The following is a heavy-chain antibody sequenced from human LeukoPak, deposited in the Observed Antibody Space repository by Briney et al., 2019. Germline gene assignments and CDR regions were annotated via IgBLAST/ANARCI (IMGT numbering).Heavy chain of an antibody. D-gene: IGHD3-22*01. CDR1: GGSFSGYY. Sequence: LSETLSLTCAVYGGSFSGYYWSWIRQPPGKGLEWIGEINHSGSTNYNPSLKSRVTISVDTSKNQFSLKLSSVTAADTAVYYCASTNADYYYDSWGQGTTVTVSS. J-gene: IGHJ6*02. CDR2: INHSGST. V-gene: IGHV4-34*01. CDR3: ASTNADYYYDS.